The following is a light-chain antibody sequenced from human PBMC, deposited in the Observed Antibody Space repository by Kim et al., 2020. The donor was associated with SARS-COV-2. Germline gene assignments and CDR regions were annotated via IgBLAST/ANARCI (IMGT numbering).Light chain of an antibody. Sequence: AAVGDRVTITCRASQGISSWLAWYQQKPRKAPNLLIFAASSLQSGVPSRFSGSGSGTDFTLTISSLQPEDFATYYCQQADSFPITFGQGTRLEIK. V-gene: IGKV1-12*01. CDR3: QQADSFPIT. J-gene: IGKJ5*01. CDR2: AAS. CDR1: QGISSW.